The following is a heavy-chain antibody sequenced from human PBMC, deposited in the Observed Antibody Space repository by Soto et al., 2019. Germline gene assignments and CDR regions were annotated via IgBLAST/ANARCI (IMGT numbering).Heavy chain of an antibody. CDR2: IYYSGST. CDR1: GGSISSGDYY. CDR3: ARDLHSGRYYYDSSGTDY. Sequence: QVQLQESGPGLVKPSQTLSLTCTVSGGSISSGDYYWSWIRQPPGKGLEWIGYIYYSGSTYYNPSLKSRVTISVDTSKYQFSLKLSSVTAADTAVYYCARDLHSGRYYYDSSGTDYWGQGTLVTVSS. D-gene: IGHD3-22*01. J-gene: IGHJ4*02. V-gene: IGHV4-30-4*01.